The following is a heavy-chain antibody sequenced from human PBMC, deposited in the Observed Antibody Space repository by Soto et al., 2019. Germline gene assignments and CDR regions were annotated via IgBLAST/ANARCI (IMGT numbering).Heavy chain of an antibody. CDR1: GYTFTSYG. V-gene: IGHV1-18*01. D-gene: IGHD4-17*01. CDR2: ISAYNGNT. J-gene: IGHJ6*03. Sequence: ASVKVSCKASGYTFTSYGISWVRQAPGQGLEWVGWISAYNGNTNYAQKLQGRVTMTTDTSTSTAYMELRSLRSDDTAVYYCARDTAGGHYYYMDVWGKGTTVTVSS. CDR3: ARDTAGGHYYYMDV.